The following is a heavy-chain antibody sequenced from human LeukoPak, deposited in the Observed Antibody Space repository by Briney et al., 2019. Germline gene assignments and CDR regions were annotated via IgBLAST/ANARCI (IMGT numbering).Heavy chain of an antibody. Sequence: ASVKVSCKASGYTFTSYYMHWVRQAPGQGLEWMGIINPSGGSTSYAQKFQGRVTMTRDTSTSTVYMELSSLRSEDTAVYYCASAEGGELGGFDPWGQGTLVTVSS. J-gene: IGHJ5*02. CDR1: GYTFTSYY. CDR3: ASAEGGELGGFDP. D-gene: IGHD3-16*01. V-gene: IGHV1-46*01. CDR2: INPSGGST.